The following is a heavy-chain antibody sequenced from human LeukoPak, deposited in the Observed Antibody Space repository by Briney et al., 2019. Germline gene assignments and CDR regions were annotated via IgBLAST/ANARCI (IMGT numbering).Heavy chain of an antibody. J-gene: IGHJ4*02. CDR1: GFTFSSYT. CDR3: ARDLKGSNYDILTGPIGAY. D-gene: IGHD3-9*01. CDR2: ISYDGGNK. Sequence: PGRSLRLSCAASGFTFSSYTMCWVRQAPDKGLEWVAVISYDGGNKDYADSVKGRFTISRDNSKNTLSLQMNSLRPEGTAVYYCARDLKGSNYDILTGPIGAYWGQGTLVTVSS. V-gene: IGHV3-30*04.